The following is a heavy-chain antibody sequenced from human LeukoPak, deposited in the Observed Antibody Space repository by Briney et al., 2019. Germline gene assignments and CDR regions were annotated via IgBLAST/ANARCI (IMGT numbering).Heavy chain of an antibody. CDR3: ARGLAVTDY. CDR1: GGSFSGYY. CDR2: INHSGST. D-gene: IGHD2-21*02. J-gene: IGHJ4*02. Sequence: SETLSLTCAVYGGSFSGYYWSWIRQPPGKGLEWIGEINHSGSTNYNPSLKSRVTVSVDTSKNQFSLKLSSVTAADTAVYYCARGLAVTDYWGQGTLVTVSS. V-gene: IGHV4-34*01.